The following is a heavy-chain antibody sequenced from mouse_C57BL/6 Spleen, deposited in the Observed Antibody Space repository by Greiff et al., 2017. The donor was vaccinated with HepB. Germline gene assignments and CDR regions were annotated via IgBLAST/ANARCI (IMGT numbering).Heavy chain of an antibody. V-gene: IGHV1-64*01. J-gene: IGHJ4*01. Sequence: QVQLQQPGAELVKPGASVKLSCKASGYTFTSYWMHWVKQRPGQGLEWIGMIHPNSGSTNYNEKFKSKATLTVDKSSSTAYMQLSSLTSEDSAVYYCARRTLTDAMDYWGQGTSVTVSS. CDR2: IHPNSGST. CDR1: GYTFTSYW. CDR3: ARRTLTDAMDY.